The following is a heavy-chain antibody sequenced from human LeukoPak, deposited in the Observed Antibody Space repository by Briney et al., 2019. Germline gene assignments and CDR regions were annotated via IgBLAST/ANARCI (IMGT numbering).Heavy chain of an antibody. CDR1: GGSISSYY. J-gene: IGHJ4*02. V-gene: IGHV4-59*01. D-gene: IGHD3-9*01. Sequence: SETLSLTCTVSGGSISSYYWSWIRQPPGKGLEWIGYIYYSGSTNYNPSLKSRVTISVDTSKNQFSLKLSSVTAADTAVYYCARVYYDILTGYYLFDYWGQGTLVTVSS. CDR3: ARVYYDILTGYYLFDY. CDR2: IYYSGST.